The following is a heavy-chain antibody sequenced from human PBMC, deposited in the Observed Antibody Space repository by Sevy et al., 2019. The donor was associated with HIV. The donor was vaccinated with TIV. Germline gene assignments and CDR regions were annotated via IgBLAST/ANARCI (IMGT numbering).Heavy chain of an antibody. CDR2: INSDGSST. CDR1: GFAFSSYW. J-gene: IGHJ3*02. D-gene: IGHD3-22*01. V-gene: IGHV3-74*01. Sequence: GGSLRLSCAASGFAFSSYWMHWVRQTPGKGLVWVSRINSDGSSTSYADSVKGRFTISRENAKNTLYLQMNSLRAEDTAVYYCARPYDSSGYYVYAFDIWGQGTMVTVSS. CDR3: ARPYDSSGYYVYAFDI.